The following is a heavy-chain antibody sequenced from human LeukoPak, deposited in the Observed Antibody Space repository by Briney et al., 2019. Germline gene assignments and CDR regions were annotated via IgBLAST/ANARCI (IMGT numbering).Heavy chain of an antibody. CDR1: GYTFSNYG. V-gene: IGHV1-18*01. D-gene: IGHD3-22*01. J-gene: IGHJ5*01. Sequence: ASVKVSCKASGYTFSNYGISWVRQAPGQGLEWMGWISGYNGNKKYVQKLQGRVTMTTDTSTSTAYMELRSLRSDDTAVYYCARDIRYGSSGYYYYWFDSWGQGTLVTVSS. CDR2: ISGYNGNK. CDR3: ARDIRYGSSGYYYYWFDS.